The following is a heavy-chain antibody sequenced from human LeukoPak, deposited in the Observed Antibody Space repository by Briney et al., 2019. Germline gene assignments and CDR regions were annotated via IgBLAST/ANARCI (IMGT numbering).Heavy chain of an antibody. J-gene: IGHJ4*02. Sequence: SVKVSCQASGYTFTSYGISWVRQAPGQGLEWMGWISAYNGNTNYAQKLQGRVTMTTDTSTSTAYMELRSLRSDDTAVYYCAREKVVQGVGSYRTYYFDYWGQGTLVTVSS. CDR3: AREKVVQGVGSYRTYYFDY. CDR1: GYTFTSYG. D-gene: IGHD3-16*02. CDR2: ISAYNGNT. V-gene: IGHV1-18*04.